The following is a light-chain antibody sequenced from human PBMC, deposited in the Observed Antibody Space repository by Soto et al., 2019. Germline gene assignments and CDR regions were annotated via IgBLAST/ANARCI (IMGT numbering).Light chain of an antibody. V-gene: IGLV2-23*01. CDR1: SSDDGSYNL. J-gene: IGLJ2*01. Sequence: QSVLTQPASVSGSAGQSITISCTGTSSDDGSYNLVSWYQQHPGKAPKLMIYEGSKRPSGVSNRFSGSKSGNTASLTISGLQAEDEADYYCCSYAGSSTYVVFGGGTKVTVL. CDR3: CSYAGSSTYVV. CDR2: EGS.